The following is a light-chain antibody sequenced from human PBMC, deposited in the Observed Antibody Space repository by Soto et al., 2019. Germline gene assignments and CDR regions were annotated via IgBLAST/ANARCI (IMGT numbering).Light chain of an antibody. Sequence: EIVLTQSPGTLSLSPGERATVSCRASQSVSSNYLAWYQQKPGQAPRLLIYGASSRATGIPDRFSSSGSGTDFTLTISRLEPEDFVVYYCQQYGSSPKTFGQGTKVEIK. CDR3: QQYGSSPKT. CDR2: GAS. J-gene: IGKJ1*01. CDR1: QSVSSNY. V-gene: IGKV3-20*01.